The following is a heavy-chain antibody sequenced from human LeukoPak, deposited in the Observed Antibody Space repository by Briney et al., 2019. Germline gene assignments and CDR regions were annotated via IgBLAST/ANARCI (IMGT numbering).Heavy chain of an antibody. V-gene: IGHV4-59*13. Sequence: SETLSLTCTVSGGSITSYYWSWIRQPPGKGLEWIGNIYSSGTTNYNPSLKSRVTISMDTSKNQFSLKLSSVTAADTAVYYCARGKIWSPVYLSHWGQGTLVTVSS. CDR2: IYSSGTT. CDR1: GGSITSYY. CDR3: ARGKIWSPVYLSH. J-gene: IGHJ4*02. D-gene: IGHD3-10*01.